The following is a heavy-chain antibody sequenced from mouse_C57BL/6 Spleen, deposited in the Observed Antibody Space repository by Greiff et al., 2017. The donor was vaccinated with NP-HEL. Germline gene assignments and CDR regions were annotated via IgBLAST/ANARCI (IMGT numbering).Heavy chain of an antibody. CDR1: GYTFTSYW. V-gene: IGHV1-74*01. J-gene: IGHJ3*01. D-gene: IGHD2-1*01. CDR2: IHPSDSDT. Sequence: QVQLQQPGAELVKPGASVKVSCKASGYTFTSYWMHWVKQRPGQGLEWIGRIHPSDSDTNYNQKFKGKATLTVDKSSSTAYMQLSSLTSEDSAVYYCAIEDYYGNYEFAYWGQGTLVTVSA. CDR3: AIEDYYGNYEFAY.